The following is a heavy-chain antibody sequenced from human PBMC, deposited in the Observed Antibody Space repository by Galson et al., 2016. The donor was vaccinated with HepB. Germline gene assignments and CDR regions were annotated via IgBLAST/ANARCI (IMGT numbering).Heavy chain of an antibody. CDR1: KFTFSLFA. J-gene: IGHJ1*01. D-gene: IGHD6-19*01. V-gene: IGHV3-66*04. CDR3: ASHPVAGQH. Sequence: SLRLSCAASKFTFSLFAMHWVRQAPGKGLEGVSVIYSGGNAYYADSVRGRFTISRDSSKNTLYPQMSSLRVEDTAVYHCASHPVAGQHWGQGTQVTVSS. CDR2: IYSGGNA.